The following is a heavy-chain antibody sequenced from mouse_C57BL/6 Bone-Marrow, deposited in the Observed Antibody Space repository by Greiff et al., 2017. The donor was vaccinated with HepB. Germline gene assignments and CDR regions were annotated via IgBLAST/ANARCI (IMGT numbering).Heavy chain of an antibody. CDR2: IDPANGNT. V-gene: IGHV14-3*01. CDR3: SRGGY. CDR1: GYNIKNNY. J-gene: IGHJ2*01. Sequence: EVQLVESVAELVRPGASVKLSCKASGYNIKNNYMHWVKQRPDQGLEWIGRIDPANGNTKYAPKFQGKATITADKSSNTAYLQLSRLTSEDTAIYCCSRGGYWGQGTTLTVSS.